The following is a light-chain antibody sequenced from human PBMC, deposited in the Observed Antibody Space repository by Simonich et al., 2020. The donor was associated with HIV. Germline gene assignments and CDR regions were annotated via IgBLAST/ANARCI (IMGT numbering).Light chain of an antibody. V-gene: IGKV1-39*01. Sequence: DIQMTQSPSSLSASVGDRDTITCRTSQSISRYINWYQQKPGKAPKLLIYAAYSLESGVPSRFSGSGSGTDFTLTISSLQPEDFATYYCQQSYSTPRTFGQGTKVEIK. CDR1: QSISRY. CDR2: AAY. J-gene: IGKJ1*01. CDR3: QQSYSTPRT.